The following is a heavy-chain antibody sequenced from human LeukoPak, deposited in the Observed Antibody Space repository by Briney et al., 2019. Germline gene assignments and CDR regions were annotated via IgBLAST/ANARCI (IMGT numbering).Heavy chain of an antibody. CDR1: GYTFTGYY. V-gene: IGHV1-2*02. CDR2: INPNSGGT. J-gene: IGHJ6*02. Sequence: ASVKVSCKASGYTFTGYYMPWVRQAPGQGLEWMGWINPNSGGTNYAQKFQGRVTMTRDTSISTAYMELSRLRSDDTAVYYCARDPQLGYCSSTSCRAGMDVWGQGTTVTVSS. CDR3: ARDPQLGYCSSTSCRAGMDV. D-gene: IGHD2-2*01.